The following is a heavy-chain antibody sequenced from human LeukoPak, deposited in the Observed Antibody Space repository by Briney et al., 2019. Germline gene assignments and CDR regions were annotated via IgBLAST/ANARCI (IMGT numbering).Heavy chain of an antibody. CDR2: INLTGGST. CDR1: GYTFTSYY. Sequence: ASLKVSCKASGYTFTSYYMHWVRQAPGQGLEWMGIINLTGGSTSYAQQFQGRISMSRDTSTRTVYMEMSSLTSEDTALYYCARESTAFDYWGQGTLVTVSS. J-gene: IGHJ4*02. V-gene: IGHV1-46*01. CDR3: ARESTAFDY.